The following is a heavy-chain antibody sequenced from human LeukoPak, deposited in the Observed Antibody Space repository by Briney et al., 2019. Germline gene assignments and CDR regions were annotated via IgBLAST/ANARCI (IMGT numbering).Heavy chain of an antibody. V-gene: IGHV3-48*04. CDR2: ISSGSGTI. CDR1: GFTFSIYN. Sequence: GGSLRLSCAASGFTFSIYNMNWVRQAPGKGLEWVSYISSGSGTIYYADSVKGRFTTSRDNAKNSLYLQMNSLRAEDTAVYYCAGEYSSSSGRAFDIWGQGTVVTVSS. D-gene: IGHD6-6*01. J-gene: IGHJ3*02. CDR3: AGEYSSSSGRAFDI.